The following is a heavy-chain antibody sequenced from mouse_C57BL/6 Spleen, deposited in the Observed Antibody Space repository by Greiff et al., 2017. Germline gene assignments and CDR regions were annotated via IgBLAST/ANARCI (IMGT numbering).Heavy chain of an antibody. V-gene: IGHV1-22*01. Sequence: EVKLVESGPELVKPGASVKMSCKASGYTFTDYNMHWVKQSHGKSLEWIGYINPNNGGTSYNQKFKGKATLTVNKSSSTAYMELRSLTSEDSAVYYCARSKGYYGFFDYWGQGTTLTVSS. CDR1: GYTFTDYN. CDR2: INPNNGGT. D-gene: IGHD1-1*01. J-gene: IGHJ2*01. CDR3: ARSKGYYGFFDY.